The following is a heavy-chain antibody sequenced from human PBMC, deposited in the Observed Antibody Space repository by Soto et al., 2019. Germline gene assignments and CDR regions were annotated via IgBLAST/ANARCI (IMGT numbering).Heavy chain of an antibody. Sequence: QVQLQESGPGLVKPSETLSLTCTVSGGSVSSGSYYWSWIRQPPGTGLEWIGYIYYSGSTNYNPSLKSRVTISADTSKNQFSLKLSSVTAADTAVYYCARDGDGYNYWGQGTLVTVSS. V-gene: IGHV4-61*01. CDR1: GGSVSSGSYY. J-gene: IGHJ4*02. CDR3: ARDGDGYNY. CDR2: IYYSGST. D-gene: IGHD5-12*01.